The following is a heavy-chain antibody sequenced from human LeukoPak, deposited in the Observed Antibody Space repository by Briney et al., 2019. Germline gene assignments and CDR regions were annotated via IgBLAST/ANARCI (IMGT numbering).Heavy chain of an antibody. CDR3: ARHFLTAGYFQH. J-gene: IGHJ1*01. V-gene: IGHV4-59*08. CDR2: VLYTGST. D-gene: IGHD6-13*01. Sequence: SETLSLTCTVSGGSLSSYYWSWIRQPPGRGLEWIGFVLYTGSTNYNPSVKSRVSISMDTAKNQFSLELSSVSAADTAVYYCARHFLTAGYFQHWGQGALVTVSS. CDR1: GGSLSSYY.